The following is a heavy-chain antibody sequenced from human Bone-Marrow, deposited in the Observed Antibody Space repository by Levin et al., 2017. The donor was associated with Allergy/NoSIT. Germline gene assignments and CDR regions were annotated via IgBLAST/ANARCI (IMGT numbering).Heavy chain of an antibody. CDR2: ISAYNGNT. J-gene: IGHJ4*02. CDR3: ARDLLSWSWGQLSKAFDY. V-gene: IGHV1-18*01. CDR1: GYTFTSYG. Sequence: ASVKVSCKASGYTFTSYGISWVRQAPGQGLEWMGWISAYNGNTNYAQKLQGRVTMTTDTSTSTAYMELRSLRSDDTAVYYCARDLLSWSWGQLSKAFDYWGQGTLVTVSS. D-gene: IGHD2-2*01.